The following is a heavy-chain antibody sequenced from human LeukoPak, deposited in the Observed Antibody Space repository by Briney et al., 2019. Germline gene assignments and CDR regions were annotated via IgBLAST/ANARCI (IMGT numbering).Heavy chain of an antibody. J-gene: IGHJ3*02. CDR2: IYYSGST. CDR3: ARDPPDYYYDSSGYYWTKIIDAFDI. CDR1: GGSISSSSYY. Sequence: PSETLSLTCTVSGGSISSSSYYWGWIRQPPGKGLEWIGSIYYSGSTYYNPSLKSRVTISVDTSKNQFSLKLSSVTAADTAVYYCARDPPDYYYDSSGYYWTKIIDAFDIWGQGTMVTVSS. D-gene: IGHD3-22*01. V-gene: IGHV4-39*07.